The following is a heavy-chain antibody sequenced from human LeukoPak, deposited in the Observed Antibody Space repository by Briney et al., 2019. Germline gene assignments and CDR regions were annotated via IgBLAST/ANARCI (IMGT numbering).Heavy chain of an antibody. V-gene: IGHV1-2*02. Sequence: ASVKVSCKASGYTFTGYYMHWVRQAPGQGLEWMGWINPNSGGTNYAQKFQGRVTMTRDTSISTAYMELSRLRSDDTAVYYCARARGVYDAFDIWGQGTMVTVSS. J-gene: IGHJ3*02. CDR2: INPNSGGT. D-gene: IGHD6-6*01. CDR1: GYTFTGYY. CDR3: ARARGVYDAFDI.